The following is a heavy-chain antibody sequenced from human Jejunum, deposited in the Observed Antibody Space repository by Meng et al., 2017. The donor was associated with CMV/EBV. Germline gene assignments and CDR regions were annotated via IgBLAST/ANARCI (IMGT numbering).Heavy chain of an antibody. CDR3: TRSASPGGADY. CDR2: LYWNSAGV. D-gene: IGHD3-3*01. V-gene: IGHV3-9*01. Sequence: CAGSGFTFFNHAMDWLRPAPGKGVAWVAGLYWNSAGVGYAGSVKDRFTISSDNAKTSLYLEMNDLRTEDTAFYYCTRSASPGGADYWGQGTLVTVSS. CDR1: GFTFFNHA. J-gene: IGHJ4*02.